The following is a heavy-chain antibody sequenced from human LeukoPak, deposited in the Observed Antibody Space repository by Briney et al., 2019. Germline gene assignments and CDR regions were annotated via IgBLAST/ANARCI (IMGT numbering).Heavy chain of an antibody. Sequence: GGSLRLSCAASGFTFGSYGMSWVRQAPGKGLEWVSTIHPSGTNTHYADSVKGRFTISRDNSKNKLFLLMSTLRADDTAIYYCAKDPSTLTIRDDYWGQGTLVTVSS. D-gene: IGHD5-24*01. CDR3: AKDPSTLTIRDDY. V-gene: IGHV3-23*01. J-gene: IGHJ4*02. CDR1: GFTFGSYG. CDR2: IHPSGTNT.